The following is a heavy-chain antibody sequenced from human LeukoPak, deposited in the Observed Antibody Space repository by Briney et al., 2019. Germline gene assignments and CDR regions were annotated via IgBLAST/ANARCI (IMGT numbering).Heavy chain of an antibody. V-gene: IGHV4-34*01. CDR3: ARGPSSSGYYYGMDV. Sequence: SETLSLTCAVYGGSFSGYYWSWIRQPPGKGLEWIGEINHSGSTNYNPPLKSRVTISVDTSKNQFSLKLSSVTAADTAVYYCARGPSSSGYYYGMDVWGQGTTVTVSS. D-gene: IGHD6-13*01. CDR1: GGSFSGYY. CDR2: INHSGST. J-gene: IGHJ6*02.